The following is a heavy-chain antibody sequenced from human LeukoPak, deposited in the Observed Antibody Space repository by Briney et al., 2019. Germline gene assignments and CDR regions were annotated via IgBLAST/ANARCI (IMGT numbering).Heavy chain of an antibody. CDR1: GFTFTGYY. CDR2: INPKRGDT. D-gene: IGHD6-19*01. Sequence: GASVKVSCKTSGFTFTGYYIHWLRQAPGQGLEWMGWINPKRGDTNYAPKFQGRVTMTRDTSIRTAYMDSSSLRSDDTAVYYCARDWGMVAGTAGDYWGQGTLVTVSS. CDR3: ARDWGMVAGTAGDY. J-gene: IGHJ4*02. V-gene: IGHV1-2*02.